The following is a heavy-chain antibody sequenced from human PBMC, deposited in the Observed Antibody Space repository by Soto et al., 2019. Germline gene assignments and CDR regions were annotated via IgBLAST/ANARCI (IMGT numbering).Heavy chain of an antibody. V-gene: IGHV1-18*01. J-gene: IGHJ6*02. CDR1: GYTFTSYG. CDR3: ARDRTPKYYYYGMDV. Sequence: ASVKVSCKASGYTFTSYGISWVRQAPGQGLEWMGWISAYNGNTNYAQKLQGRVTMTTDTSTSTAYMELRSLRSDDTAVYYCARDRTPKYYYYGMDVWAQGTTVTVSS. CDR2: ISAYNGNT.